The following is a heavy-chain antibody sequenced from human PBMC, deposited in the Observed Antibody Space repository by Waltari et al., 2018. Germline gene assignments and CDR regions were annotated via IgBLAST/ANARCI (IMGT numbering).Heavy chain of an antibody. CDR2: INADGSAT. CDR1: GFTFSAYR. V-gene: IGHV3-74*01. CDR3: AIQISGVVF. Sequence: EVQLVESGGGLVQPGGSLRLSCAASGFTFSAYRMHWVRQAPGKGLVCVALINADGSATLYADSVKGRFTRSRDNAKDTLYLQMNSLRGEDTAVYYCAIQISGVVFWGQGTLVTVSS. J-gene: IGHJ4*02. D-gene: IGHD3-3*01.